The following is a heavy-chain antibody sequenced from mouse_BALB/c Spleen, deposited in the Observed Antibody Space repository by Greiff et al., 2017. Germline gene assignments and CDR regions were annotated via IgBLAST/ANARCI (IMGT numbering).Heavy chain of an antibody. D-gene: IGHD2-3*01. CDR3: ARDRPDDGYPFAY. Sequence: EVHLVESGGGLVQPGGSLKLSCAASGFTFSSYGMSWVRQTPDKRLELVATINSNGGSTYYPDSVKGRFTISRDNAKNTLYLQMSSLKSEDTAMYYCARDRPDDGYPFAYWGQGTLVTVSA. J-gene: IGHJ3*01. V-gene: IGHV5-6-3*01. CDR1: GFTFSSYG. CDR2: INSNGGST.